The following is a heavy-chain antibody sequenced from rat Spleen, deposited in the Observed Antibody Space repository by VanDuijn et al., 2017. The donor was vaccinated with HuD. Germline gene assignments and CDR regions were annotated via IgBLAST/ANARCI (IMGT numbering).Heavy chain of an antibody. CDR1: GFTFSTFP. D-gene: IGHD1-4*01. J-gene: IGHJ3*01. CDR2: ITSAGSDT. CDR3: ATHPGIPRGWFAY. V-gene: IGHV5S10*01. Sequence: EVHLVESGGGLVQPGRSLKLSCAASGFTFSTFPMAWVRQAPKMGLEWVATITSAGSDTYYPDSVKGRFTISRNNAKSTLYLQMDSLRSEDTATYYCATHPGIPRGWFAYWGQGTLVTVSS.